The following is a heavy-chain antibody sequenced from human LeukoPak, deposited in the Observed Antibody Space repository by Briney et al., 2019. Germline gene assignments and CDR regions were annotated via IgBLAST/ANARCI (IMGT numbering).Heavy chain of an antibody. J-gene: IGHJ4*02. CDR2: IYYSGST. D-gene: IGHD1-26*01. CDR1: GASVSGSNYY. V-gene: IGHV4-39*01. CDR3: AKSGGYGLIDY. Sequence: SETLSLTCAVSGASVSGSNYYWGWIRQPPGKGLEWIGNIYYSGSTYYNASLQSRVTISIETSKNQFSLRLNSVTAADTAMYYCAKSGGYGLIDYWGQGTLVTVSS.